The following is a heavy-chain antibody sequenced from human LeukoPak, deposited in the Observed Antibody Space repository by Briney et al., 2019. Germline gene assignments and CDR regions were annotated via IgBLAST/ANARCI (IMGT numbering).Heavy chain of an antibody. V-gene: IGHV3-21*01. Sequence: GGSLRLSCAASGFTFSSYSMNWVRQAPGKGLEWVSSISSSSSYIYYADSVKGRFTISRDNAKNSLYLQMNSLRAEDTAVYYCARDWGWWELLPFDYWGQGTLVTVSS. D-gene: IGHD1-26*01. CDR1: GFTFSSYS. CDR2: ISSSSSYI. J-gene: IGHJ4*02. CDR3: ARDWGWWELLPFDY.